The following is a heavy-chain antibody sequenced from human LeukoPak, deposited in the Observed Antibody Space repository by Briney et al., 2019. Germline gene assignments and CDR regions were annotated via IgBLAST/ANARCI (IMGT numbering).Heavy chain of an antibody. Sequence: GGSLRLSCAASGFTFSNYAMHWVRQAPGRGLEWVAVTSFDGKNKFYADSVKGRFAIFRDNSKNTLYLQVDNLRAEDTSVYFCARGKGGLYYGSGGQGGYFDFWGQGTRVTVSS. J-gene: IGHJ4*02. CDR3: ARGKGGLYYGSGGQGGYFDF. CDR2: TSFDGKNK. CDR1: GFTFSNYA. D-gene: IGHD3-10*01. V-gene: IGHV3-30*09.